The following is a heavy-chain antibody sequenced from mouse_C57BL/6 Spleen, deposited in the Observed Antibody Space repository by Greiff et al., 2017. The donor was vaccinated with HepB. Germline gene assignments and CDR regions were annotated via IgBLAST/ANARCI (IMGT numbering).Heavy chain of an antibody. J-gene: IGHJ1*03. D-gene: IGHD1-1*01. CDR2: ISGGGGNT. CDR3: ARHYGSSLWYFDV. V-gene: IGHV5-9*01. Sequence: EVMLVESGGGLVKPGGSLKLSCAASGFTFSSYTMSWVRQTPEKRLEWVATISGGGGNTYYPDSVKGRFTISRDNAKNTLYLQMSSLSSEDTALYYCARHYGSSLWYFDVWGTGTTVTVSS. CDR1: GFTFSSYT.